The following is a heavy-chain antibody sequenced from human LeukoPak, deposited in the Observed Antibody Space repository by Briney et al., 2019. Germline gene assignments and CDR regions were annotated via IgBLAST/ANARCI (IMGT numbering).Heavy chain of an antibody. Sequence: GGSLRLSCAASGFTFDVYAMHWVRHATGKGLEWVSLISGDGGSTYYADYVRGRFTISRDNSKNSLYLQMDSLRTEDTAFYYCAKEIDTLGTNAFDIWGQGTMVTVSS. CDR1: GFTFDVYA. CDR2: ISGDGGST. J-gene: IGHJ3*02. D-gene: IGHD2-15*01. CDR3: AKEIDTLGTNAFDI. V-gene: IGHV3-43*02.